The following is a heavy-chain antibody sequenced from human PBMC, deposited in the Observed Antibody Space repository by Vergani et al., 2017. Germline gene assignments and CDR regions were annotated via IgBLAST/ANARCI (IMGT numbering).Heavy chain of an antibody. CDR2: IKRKIDGGRT. J-gene: IGHJ4*02. D-gene: IGHD6-19*01. V-gene: IGHV3-15*01. Sequence: EVQLLESGGGLVQPGGSLRLSCTVSGVTFSNAWMSWVRQGPGKGLEWVGRIKRKIDGGRTDYATPVKGRFTISRDDSENTLFLQMDSLKIEDTAVYFCSTVGHIAVPDLWGQGTLVTVSS. CDR3: STVGHIAVPDL. CDR1: GVTFSNAW.